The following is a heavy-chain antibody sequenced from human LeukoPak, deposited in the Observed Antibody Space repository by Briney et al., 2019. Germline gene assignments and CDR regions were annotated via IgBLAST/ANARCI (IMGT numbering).Heavy chain of an antibody. D-gene: IGHD6-13*01. CDR2: ISGSGGST. J-gene: IGHJ1*01. V-gene: IGHV3-23*01. CDR1: GFTFSSYA. Sequence: GGSLRLSCAASGFTFSSYAMSWVRQAPGKGLEWVSAISGSGGSTYYADSVKGRFTISRDNSKNTLYLQMNSLRAEDTAAYYCAKDGKQVVQKHWGQGTLVTVSS. CDR3: AKDGKQVVQKH.